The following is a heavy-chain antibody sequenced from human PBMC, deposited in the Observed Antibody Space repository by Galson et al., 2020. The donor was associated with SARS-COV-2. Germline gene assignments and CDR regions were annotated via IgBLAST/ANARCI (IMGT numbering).Heavy chain of an antibody. CDR2: IPYDGSNK. CDR1: GFTFSSYA. V-gene: IGHV3-30*01. CDR3: AREGLNYYDSSGYYSADAFDI. Sequence: GGSLRLSCAASGFTFSSYAMHWVRQAPGKGLEWVAVIPYDGSNKYYADSVKGRFTISRDNSKNTLYLQMNSLRAEDTAVYYCAREGLNYYDSSGYYSADAFDIWGQGTMVTVSS. J-gene: IGHJ3*02. D-gene: IGHD3-22*01.